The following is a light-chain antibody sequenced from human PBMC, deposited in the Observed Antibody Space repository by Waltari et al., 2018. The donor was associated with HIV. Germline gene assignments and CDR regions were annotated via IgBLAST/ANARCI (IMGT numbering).Light chain of an antibody. V-gene: IGLV2-14*01. Sequence: QSALPQPASVSGSPGQSITISCPGTSSDVGGYNHVSWYQQHPGKAPKLMIYDVSNRPSGVSNRFSGSKSGNTASLTISGLQAEDEADYYCSSYTSSSTVVFGGGTKLTVL. CDR2: DVS. CDR3: SSYTSSSTVV. J-gene: IGLJ2*01. CDR1: SSDVGGYNH.